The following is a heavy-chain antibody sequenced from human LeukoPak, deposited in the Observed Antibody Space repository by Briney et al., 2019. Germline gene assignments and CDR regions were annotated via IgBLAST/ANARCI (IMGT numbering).Heavy chain of an antibody. CDR1: GGSISSSNW. V-gene: IGHV4-4*02. D-gene: IGHD2-2*02. CDR3: ARVPATINYSYYYMDV. Sequence: SETLSLTCAVSGGSISSSNWWSWVRQPPGKGLEWIGEIYHSGSTNYNPSLKSRVTISVDKSKNQFSLKLSSVTAADTAVYYCARVPATINYSYYYMDVWGKGTTVTVSS. CDR2: IYHSGST. J-gene: IGHJ6*03.